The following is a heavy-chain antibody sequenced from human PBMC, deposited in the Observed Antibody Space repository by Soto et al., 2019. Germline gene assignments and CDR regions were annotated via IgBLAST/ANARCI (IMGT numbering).Heavy chain of an antibody. CDR1: GFPFSITG. Sequence: EVHLVESGGGLVKPGGSLRLSCEASGFPFSITGMNWVRQAPGKGLEWVSSINSGSSYIDYADSVKGRLTISRDNAKNSRDLQMNNLRVEDTGVDYCAQDGAAGSVRDVVGQGTTVPVSS. V-gene: IGHV3-21*01. CDR3: AQDGAAGSVRDV. D-gene: IGHD6-13*01. J-gene: IGHJ6*02. CDR2: INSGSSYI.